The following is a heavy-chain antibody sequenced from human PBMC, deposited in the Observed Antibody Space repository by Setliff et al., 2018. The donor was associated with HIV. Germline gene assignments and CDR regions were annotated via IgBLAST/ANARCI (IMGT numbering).Heavy chain of an antibody. CDR2: IYYSGTA. Sequence: KASETLSLTCSISDASINSNSYYWVWIRQTPGKGLEWIGSIYYSGTAYYNPSLKSRLIISVDTSKNQFSLNLSSMSAADTAVYFCSRLTRSSSNSYKGRFDPWGQGTLVTVSS. CDR3: SRLTRSSSNSYKGRFDP. D-gene: IGHD2-15*01. J-gene: IGHJ5*02. CDR1: DASINSNSYY. V-gene: IGHV4-39*01.